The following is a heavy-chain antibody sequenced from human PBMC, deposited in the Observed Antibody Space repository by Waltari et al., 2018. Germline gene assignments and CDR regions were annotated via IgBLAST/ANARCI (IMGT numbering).Heavy chain of an antibody. J-gene: IGHJ4*02. V-gene: IGHV3-21*01. CDR3: ARDWSLSFDY. D-gene: IGHD2-8*02. CDR1: GFTFRDFS. Sequence: EVLLVESGGGLVKSGGSLILACVASGFTFRDFSMNWVRQAPGKGLEWVASISRNSDYIYYADSLKGRFTISRDNAKNSLYLQMNSLRAEDTALYYCARDWSLSFDYWGQGSLITVSS. CDR2: ISRNSDYI.